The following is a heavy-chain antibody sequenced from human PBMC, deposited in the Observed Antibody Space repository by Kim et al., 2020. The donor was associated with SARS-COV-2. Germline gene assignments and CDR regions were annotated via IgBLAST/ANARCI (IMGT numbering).Heavy chain of an antibody. Sequence: GGSLRLSCAASGFTFSDYYMSWIRQAPGKGLEWVSYISSSSSYTNYADSVKGRFIISRDNAKNSLYLQMNSLRAEDTAVYYCARGAYSGYDLWGRGTLVTVSS. V-gene: IGHV3-11*06. D-gene: IGHD5-12*01. J-gene: IGHJ2*01. CDR1: GFTFSDYY. CDR2: ISSSSSYT. CDR3: ARGAYSGYDL.